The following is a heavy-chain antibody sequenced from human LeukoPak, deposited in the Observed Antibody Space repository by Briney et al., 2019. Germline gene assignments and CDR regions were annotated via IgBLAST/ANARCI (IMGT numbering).Heavy chain of an antibody. D-gene: IGHD1-26*01. Sequence: SDTLSLTCAVSGYSISSNNWWAWIRQPPGKGLEWIGSIYYSGSTYYNPSLKSRVTISVDTSKNQFSLKLSSVTAADTAVYYCARIVGASDYWGQGTLVTVSS. CDR2: IYYSGST. J-gene: IGHJ4*02. V-gene: IGHV4-38-2*01. CDR1: GYSISSNNW. CDR3: ARIVGASDY.